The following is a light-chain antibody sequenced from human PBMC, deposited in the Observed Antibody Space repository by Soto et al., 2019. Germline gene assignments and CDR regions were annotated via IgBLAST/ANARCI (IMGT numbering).Light chain of an antibody. CDR3: QQYHNLWT. V-gene: IGKV3-15*01. CDR2: RAS. J-gene: IGKJ1*01. Sequence: VMTQSTATLSVSPGERATLPCTASHYVYSNVAWFQQRPGQAPRLLIYRASTRATGTPARLSGSGSGTEFTLTITSLQSEDFALYYCQQYHNLWTFGQGTKVDIK. CDR1: HYVYSN.